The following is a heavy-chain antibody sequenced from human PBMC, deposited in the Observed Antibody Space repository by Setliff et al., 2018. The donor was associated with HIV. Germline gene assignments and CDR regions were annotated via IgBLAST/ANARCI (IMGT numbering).Heavy chain of an antibody. CDR2: IYYSGST. J-gene: IGHJ4*02. D-gene: IGHD3-22*01. V-gene: IGHV4-59*08. CDR1: GGSISSYY. Sequence: SETLSLTCTVSGGSISSYYWSWIRQHPGKGLEWIAFIYYSGSTYYSPSLKSRLMISVDTSKNQFSLNMTSVTAADTAVYYCGRQVPVPGVAVTPIDYWGQGTLVTVSS. CDR3: GRQVPVPGVAVTPIDY.